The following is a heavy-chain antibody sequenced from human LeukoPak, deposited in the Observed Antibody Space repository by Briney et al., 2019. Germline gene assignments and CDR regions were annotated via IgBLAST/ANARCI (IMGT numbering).Heavy chain of an antibody. V-gene: IGHV3-53*01. CDR1: GFTVSSNY. J-gene: IGHJ6*02. CDR2: IYSGGST. CDR3: ASVGPIDRCCSSTSCPTENYYYYGMDV. Sequence: GGSLRLSCAASGFTVSSNYMSWVRQAPGKGLEWVSVIYSGGSTYYADSVKGRFTISRDNSKNTLYLQMNSLRAEDTAVYYCASVGPIDRCCSSTSCPTENYYYYGMDVWGQGTTVTVSS. D-gene: IGHD2-2*01.